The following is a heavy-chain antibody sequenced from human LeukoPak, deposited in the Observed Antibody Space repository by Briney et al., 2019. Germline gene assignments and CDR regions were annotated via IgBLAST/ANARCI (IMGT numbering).Heavy chain of an antibody. J-gene: IGHJ6*02. D-gene: IGHD6-13*01. Sequence: PGGSLRLSCAASGFTFSNFAMTWVRQAPGKGLEWVSSITGSHGPTYNTDSVKGRFTISRDNSKNTLYLQMNSLRAEDTAVYYCARDLIAAAGTYYYYGMDVWGQGTTVTVSS. CDR2: ITGSHGPT. V-gene: IGHV3-23*01. CDR3: ARDLIAAAGTYYYYGMDV. CDR1: GFTFSNFA.